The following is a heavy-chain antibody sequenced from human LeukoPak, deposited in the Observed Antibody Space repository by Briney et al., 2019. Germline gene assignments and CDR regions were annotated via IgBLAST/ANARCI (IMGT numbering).Heavy chain of an antibody. Sequence: PGGSLRLSCAASGFTVSSNYMSWVRQAPGKGLEWVSVIYSGGSTYYADSVKGRFTISRHNSKNTLYLQMNSLRAEDTAVYYRARDRRLLAPYYYYYGMDVWGQGTTVTVSS. J-gene: IGHJ6*02. CDR3: ARDRRLLAPYYYYYGMDV. CDR2: IYSGGST. V-gene: IGHV3-53*04. D-gene: IGHD5-18*01. CDR1: GFTVSSNY.